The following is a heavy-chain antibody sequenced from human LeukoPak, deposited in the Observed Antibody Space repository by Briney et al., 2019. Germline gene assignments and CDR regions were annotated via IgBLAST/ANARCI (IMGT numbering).Heavy chain of an antibody. V-gene: IGHV3-21*01. Sequence: GGSLRLSCAASGLTFSSYSMNWVRQAPGKGLEGVSSISSSSSYMYSADSVKGRFTISRDNAKNSLYLQMSSLRAEDTAVYYCARLASYYGSASYYPFDYWGQGTLVTVSS. D-gene: IGHD3-10*01. CDR1: GLTFSSYS. CDR3: ARLASYYGSASYYPFDY. CDR2: ISSSSSYM. J-gene: IGHJ4*02.